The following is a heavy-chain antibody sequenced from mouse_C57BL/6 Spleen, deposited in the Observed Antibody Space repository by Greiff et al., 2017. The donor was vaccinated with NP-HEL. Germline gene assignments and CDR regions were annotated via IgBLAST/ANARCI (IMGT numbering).Heavy chain of an antibody. D-gene: IGHD2-3*01. J-gene: IGHJ3*01. CDR3: ARRGDGYYFAWFAY. CDR2: IYPGSGST. V-gene: IGHV1-55*01. Sequence: VKLQQPGAELVKPGASVKMSCKASGYTFTSYWITWVKQRPGQGLEWIGDIYPGSGSTNYNEKFKSKATLTVDTSSSTAYMQLSSLTSEDSAVYYCARRGDGYYFAWFAYWGQGTLVTVSA. CDR1: GYTFTSYW.